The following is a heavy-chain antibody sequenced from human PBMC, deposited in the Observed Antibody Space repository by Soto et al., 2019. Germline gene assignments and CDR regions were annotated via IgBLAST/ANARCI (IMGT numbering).Heavy chain of an antibody. Sequence: SETLSLTCTVSGAALSSGGYFYTWVRQPPGKGLEWLGYIYYSGGTNYNPSHKSRVTISLDKSKSQFSLRLISVTAADTAVYYCMREQSDDNYFDPWGQGTLVTVSS. CDR3: MREQSDDNYFDP. J-gene: IGHJ5*02. V-gene: IGHV4-61*08. D-gene: IGHD6-19*01. CDR2: IYYSGGT. CDR1: GAALSSGGYF.